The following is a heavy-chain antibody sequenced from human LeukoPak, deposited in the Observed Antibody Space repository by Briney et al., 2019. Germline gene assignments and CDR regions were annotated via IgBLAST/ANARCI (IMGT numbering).Heavy chain of an antibody. CDR2: IYYSGIT. D-gene: IGHD2-15*01. CDR3: ARDIGRYCSGGSCYSSDWFDP. Sequence: PSETLFLTCTVSGGSISSYYWSWIRQPPGKGLEWIGYIYYSGITNYNPSLRSRVTISVDTSKNQFSLKLSSVTAADTAVYYCARDIGRYCSGGSCYSSDWFDPWGQGILVTVSS. CDR1: GGSISSYY. V-gene: IGHV4-59*01. J-gene: IGHJ5*02.